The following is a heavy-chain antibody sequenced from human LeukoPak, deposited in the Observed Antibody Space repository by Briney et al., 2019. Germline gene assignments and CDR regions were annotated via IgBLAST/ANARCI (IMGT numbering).Heavy chain of an antibody. D-gene: IGHD1-26*01. J-gene: IGHJ4*02. Sequence: GGSLRLSCAASGFTFSSYAMSWVRQAPGKGLEWVAAISGSGGSTSYADSVKGRFTISRDNSKNTLYLQINSLRAKDTAVYYCAKDLRLFVSGSYFDYWGQGTLVTVSS. CDR3: AKDLRLFVSGSYFDY. CDR2: ISGSGGST. CDR1: GFTFSSYA. V-gene: IGHV3-23*01.